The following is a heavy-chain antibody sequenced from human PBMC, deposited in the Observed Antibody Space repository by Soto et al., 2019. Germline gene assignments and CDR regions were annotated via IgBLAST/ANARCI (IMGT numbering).Heavy chain of an antibody. D-gene: IGHD1-7*01. CDR2: ISGSGRNT. Sequence: EVQMLESGGGLVHPGGSLRLSCAASGFTFSNYAMNWVRQAPGKGLEWVSSISGSGRNTYYADSVKGRLTISRDSSKNPLFLQKNKLKVENTGVYYCAKDLNWSGTFTSYYHYAMDVWGQGTTVTVSS. CDR3: AKDLNWSGTFTSYYHYAMDV. V-gene: IGHV3-23*01. CDR1: GFTFSNYA. J-gene: IGHJ6*02.